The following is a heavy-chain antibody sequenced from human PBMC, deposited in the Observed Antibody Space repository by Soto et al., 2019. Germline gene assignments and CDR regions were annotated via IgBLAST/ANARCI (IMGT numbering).Heavy chain of an antibody. V-gene: IGHV5-51*01. J-gene: IGHJ5*02. CDR2: ISPGDSDA. D-gene: IGHD2-2*01. CDR1: GYSFSSHW. Sequence: PGESLKISCKGSGYSFSSHWIAWVRHTPGKGLEWMGIISPGDSDARYSPSFQGQVTISADKSSNTAYVQWSSLKASDTAIYYCARLAVPATMVKIWFDPWGQGTLVTVSS. CDR3: ARLAVPATMVKIWFDP.